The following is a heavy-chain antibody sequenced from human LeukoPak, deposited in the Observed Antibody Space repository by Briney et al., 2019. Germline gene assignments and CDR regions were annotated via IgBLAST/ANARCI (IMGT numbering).Heavy chain of an antibody. V-gene: IGHV3-53*01. Sequence: QPGGSLRLSCAASGFTVSSNYMSWVRQAPGKGLEWVSVIYSGGRTDYADSVKGRFTISRDNSKNTLYLQMNSLRADDTAVYYCARGIDSIFPGYWGQGTLVTVFS. CDR3: ARGIDSIFPGY. CDR2: IYSGGRT. J-gene: IGHJ4*02. CDR1: GFTVSSNY. D-gene: IGHD3-9*01.